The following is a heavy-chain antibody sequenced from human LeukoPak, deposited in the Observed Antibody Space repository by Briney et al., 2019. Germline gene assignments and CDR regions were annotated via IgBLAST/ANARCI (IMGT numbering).Heavy chain of an antibody. CDR3: AKGGLGRWLQLPEGFDP. CDR1: GFTFSSYG. J-gene: IGHJ5*02. CDR2: ISYDGSNK. Sequence: GGSLRLSCAASGFTFSSYGMHWVRQAPGKGLEGVAVISYDGSNKYYADSVKGRFTISRDNSKNTLYLQMNSLRAEDTAVYYCAKGGLGRWLQLPEGFDPWGQGTLVTVSS. V-gene: IGHV3-30*18. D-gene: IGHD5-24*01.